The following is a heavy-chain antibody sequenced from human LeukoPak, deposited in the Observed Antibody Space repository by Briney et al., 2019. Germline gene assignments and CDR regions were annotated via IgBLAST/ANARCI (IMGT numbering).Heavy chain of an antibody. CDR3: ARQAGVT. CDR1: GFSINNYW. V-gene: IGHV3-7*01. J-gene: IGHJ5*02. D-gene: IGHD6-19*01. Sequence: HPGGSLRLSCAVSGFSINNYWMTWYRQAPGKGLECVAHIKGDVSEKYYLDSVKGRFTISRDNAKNSLYLQMNSLRAEDTAVYYCARQAGVTWGQGTLVTVSS. CDR2: IKGDVSEK.